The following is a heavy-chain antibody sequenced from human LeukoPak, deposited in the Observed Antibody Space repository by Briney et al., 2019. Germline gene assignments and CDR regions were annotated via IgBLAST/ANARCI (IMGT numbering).Heavy chain of an antibody. CDR1: GFTFSTYG. D-gene: IGHD6-25*01. J-gene: IGHJ4*02. Sequence: GGSLRLSCAASGFTFSTYGMSWVRQTPGKGLGWVSATSGSGTTTYYEDSVKGRFTISRDNSQNTLYLQMNSLRAEDTAVYYCAKGSDSSAWTLFDYWGRGTLVSVSS. CDR3: AKGSDSSAWTLFDY. V-gene: IGHV3-23*01. CDR2: TSGSGTTT.